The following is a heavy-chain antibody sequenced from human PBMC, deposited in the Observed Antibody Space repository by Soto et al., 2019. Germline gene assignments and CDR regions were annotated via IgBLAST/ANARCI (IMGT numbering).Heavy chain of an antibody. CDR3: AHRQRTVYFDY. CDR2: TYWDDDK. CDR1: GFSLSTSGVG. V-gene: IGHV2-5*02. D-gene: IGHD4-17*01. Sequence: QITLKESGPTLVKPTQTLTLTCTFSGFSLSTSGVGVGWIRQPPGKALEWLELTYWDDDKRYSPSLKSRLTITKDTSKNQVVLTMTNMDPVDTATYYCAHRQRTVYFDYWGQGTLVTVSS. J-gene: IGHJ4*02.